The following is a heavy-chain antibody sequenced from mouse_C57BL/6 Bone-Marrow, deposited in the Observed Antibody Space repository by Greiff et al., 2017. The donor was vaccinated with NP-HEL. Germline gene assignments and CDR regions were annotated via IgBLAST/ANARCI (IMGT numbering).Heavy chain of an antibody. CDR2: INPSNGGT. D-gene: IGHD2-3*01. CDR3: ARVVYDGYPAWFAD. V-gene: IGHV1-53*01. CDR1: GYTFTSYW. Sequence: QVQLQQPGTELVKPGASVKLSCKASGYTFTSYWMHWVKQRPGQGLEWIGNINPSNGGTNYNEKFKGKATLPVDKSSSTAYMQLSSLTSEDSAVYYCARVVYDGYPAWFADWGKGTLVTVSA. J-gene: IGHJ3*01.